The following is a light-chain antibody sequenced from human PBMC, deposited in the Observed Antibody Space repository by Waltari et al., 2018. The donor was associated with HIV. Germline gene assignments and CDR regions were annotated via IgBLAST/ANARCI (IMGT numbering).Light chain of an antibody. Sequence: DIVVTQSPLSLPVTPGEPASISCRSSQSLLHRSGYYYLDWYLQKPGQSPQLLIFAASSLQSGVPSRFSGSGSGTDFTLTISSLQPEDFATYYCQQSYSTPRTFGQGTTVEIK. CDR3: QQSYSTPRT. CDR2: AAS. V-gene: IGKV2-28*01. J-gene: IGKJ1*01. CDR1: QSLLHRSGYYY.